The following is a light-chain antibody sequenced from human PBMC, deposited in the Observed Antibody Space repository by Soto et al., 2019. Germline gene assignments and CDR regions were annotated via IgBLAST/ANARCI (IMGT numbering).Light chain of an antibody. V-gene: IGKV1-5*03. CDR3: QKHDDHLLT. J-gene: IGKJ4*01. CDR2: QAS. Sequence: DIQMTQSPSTLSASGGDRVTITCRASQSISIWVAWYQHKPGKAPKPLINQASRLKGGVPSRFSGGGSGTDCTLNINSVQPDDSSTYYCQKHDDHLLTFGGGHKVEIK. CDR1: QSISIW.